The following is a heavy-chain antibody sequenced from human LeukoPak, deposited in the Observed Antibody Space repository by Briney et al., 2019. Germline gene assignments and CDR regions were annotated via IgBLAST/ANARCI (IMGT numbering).Heavy chain of an antibody. D-gene: IGHD6-19*01. J-gene: IGHJ5*02. CDR1: GGSISSSSYY. V-gene: IGHV4-39*07. CDR3: ARQYSSARNWFDP. CDR2: IYRSGST. Sequence: SETLSLTCIVSGGSISSSSYYWAWIRQPPGKGLEWIGSIYRSGSTYYNPSLKSRVTISVDTSKNQFSLKLSSVTAADTAVYYCARQYSSARNWFDPWGQGTLVTVSS.